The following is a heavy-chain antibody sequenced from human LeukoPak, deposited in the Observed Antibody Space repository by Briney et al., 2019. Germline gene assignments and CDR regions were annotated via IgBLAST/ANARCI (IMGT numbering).Heavy chain of an antibody. J-gene: IGHJ2*01. D-gene: IGHD2-2*01. V-gene: IGHV4-59*01. Sequence: SETLSLTCTVSGGSISSYYWSWIRQPPGKGLEWIGYIYYSGSTNYNPSLKSRVTISVDTSKNQFSLKLSSVTAADTAVYYCASVPAAASDWYFDLWGRGTLVTVSS. CDR3: ASVPAAASDWYFDL. CDR2: IYYSGST. CDR1: GGSISSYY.